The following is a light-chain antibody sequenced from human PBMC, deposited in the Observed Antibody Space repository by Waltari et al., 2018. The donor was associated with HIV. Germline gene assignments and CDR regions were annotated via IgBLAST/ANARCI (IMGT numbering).Light chain of an antibody. CDR3: ATWDDSLSLWV. J-gene: IGLJ3*02. V-gene: IGLV1-47*01. CDR2: RNS. Sequence: QSVLTQPPSASGTPGQRVTISCSGSNSNFGDNYVYWYQQFPGAAPKLLIYRNSQRPSGVPDRFSGSKSGTSASLAISGLRSDDEANYYCATWDDSLSLWVFGGGTKLTVL. CDR1: NSNFGDNY.